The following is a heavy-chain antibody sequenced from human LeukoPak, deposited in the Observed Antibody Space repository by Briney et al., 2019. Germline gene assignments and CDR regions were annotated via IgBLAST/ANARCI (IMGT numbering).Heavy chain of an antibody. V-gene: IGHV3-48*03. CDR3: ARRLRRNYFDY. CDR2: ISSSGSTV. D-gene: IGHD4-17*01. Sequence: GGSLRLSCAASGFTFSSYEVNWVRQAPGKGLEWVSYISSSGSTVYYADSVKGRFTISRDNAKNSLYLQMNSLRAEDTAVYYCARRLRRNYFDYWGQGTLVTVSS. CDR1: GFTFSSYE. J-gene: IGHJ4*02.